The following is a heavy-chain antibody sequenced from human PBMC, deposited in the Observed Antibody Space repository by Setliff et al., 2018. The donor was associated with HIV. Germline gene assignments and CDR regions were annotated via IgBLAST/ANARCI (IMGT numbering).Heavy chain of an antibody. J-gene: IGHJ4*02. V-gene: IGHV1-8*02. Sequence: ASVKVSCKASADIFNAYYIHWVRQAPGQGLEWMGWMNPNIDNTGYAQKFQGRVIMTRNTSISTAYMELTSLRSEDTAVFYCVRDQGGGNLDYWGQGTLVTVSS. CDR2: MNPNIDNT. CDR1: ADIFNAYY. D-gene: IGHD2-2*01. CDR3: VRDQGGGNLDY.